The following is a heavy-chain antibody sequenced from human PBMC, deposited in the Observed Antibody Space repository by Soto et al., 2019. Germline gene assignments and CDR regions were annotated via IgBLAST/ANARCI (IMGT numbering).Heavy chain of an antibody. CDR1: GGTFRTSA. V-gene: IGHV1-69*12. CDR3: ARDKDRLQLGGNYYYILDV. D-gene: IGHD1-1*01. J-gene: IGHJ6*02. Sequence: QVQLVQSGAEVKKPGSSVNVSCKASGGTFRTSAISWVRQAPGQGLEWVGGIMPVFRRPKYAQNFQDRVTITADESTSTAYMELRSLRSDDTAVYYCARDKDRLQLGGNYYYILDVWGQGTAVTVSS. CDR2: IMPVFRRP.